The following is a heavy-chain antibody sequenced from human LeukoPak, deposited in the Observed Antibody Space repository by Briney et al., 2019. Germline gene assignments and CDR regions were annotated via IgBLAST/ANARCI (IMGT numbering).Heavy chain of an antibody. V-gene: IGHV1-69*01. D-gene: IGHD4-17*01. CDR3: ARVTTVTTYYNWFDL. J-gene: IGHJ5*02. CDR2: IIPIFGTA. CDR1: GGTFSSYA. Sequence: SVKVSCKASGGTFSSYAISWVQQAPGQGLEWMGGIIPIFGTANYAQKFQGRVTITADESTSTAYMELSSLRSEDTAVYYCARVTTVTTYYNWFDLWGQGTLVTVSS.